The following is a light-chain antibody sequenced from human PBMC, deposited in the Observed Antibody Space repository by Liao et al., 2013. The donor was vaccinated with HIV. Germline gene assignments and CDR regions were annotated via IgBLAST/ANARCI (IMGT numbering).Light chain of an antibody. Sequence: SYVLTQPPSVSVAPGKTATITCGGNNIGSNSVHWYQQKPGQAPVLVIYYDSDRPSGIPERFSGSNSGNTATLTISRVEAGDEADYYCQVWDSTSDPVVFGGGTKLTVL. CDR2: YDS. J-gene: IGLJ2*01. CDR3: QVWDSTSDPVV. V-gene: IGLV3-21*04. CDR1: NIGSNS.